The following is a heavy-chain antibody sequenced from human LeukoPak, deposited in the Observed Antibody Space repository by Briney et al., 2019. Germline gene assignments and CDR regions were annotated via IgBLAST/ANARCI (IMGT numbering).Heavy chain of an antibody. V-gene: IGHV3-23*01. CDR2: VSSSGGNT. J-gene: IGHJ4*02. CDR1: GLTFSSYA. CDR3: AKEDWLGFDY. Sequence: GGSLRLSCAASGLTFSSYAMSWVRQAPGKGLEWVSVVSSSGGNTYNADSVKGRFTISRDNSKNTLYLQMNSLRAEDTAVYYCAKEDWLGFDYWGQGTLVTVSS. D-gene: IGHD3/OR15-3a*01.